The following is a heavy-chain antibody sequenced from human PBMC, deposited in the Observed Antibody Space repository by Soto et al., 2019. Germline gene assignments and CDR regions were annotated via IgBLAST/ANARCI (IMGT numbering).Heavy chain of an antibody. J-gene: IGHJ5*02. CDR3: ARGPIAAAGTEWFDP. Sequence: SETLSLTCAVYGGSFSGYYWSWIRQPPGKGLEWIGEINHSGSTNYNPSLKSRVTISVDTSKNQFSLKLSSVTAADTAVYYCARGPIAAAGTEWFDPWGQGTLVTVSS. CDR2: INHSGST. CDR1: GGSFSGYY. V-gene: IGHV4-34*01. D-gene: IGHD6-13*01.